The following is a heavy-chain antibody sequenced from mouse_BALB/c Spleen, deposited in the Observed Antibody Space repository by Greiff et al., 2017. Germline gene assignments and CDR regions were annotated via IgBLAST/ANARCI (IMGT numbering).Heavy chain of an antibody. CDR2: INPDSSTI. CDR1: GFDFSRYW. J-gene: IGHJ4*01. D-gene: IGHD2-3*01. CDR3: ARPMDGYYAMDY. V-gene: IGHV4-1*02. Sequence: EVKLMESGGGLVQPGGSLKLSCAASGFDFSRYWMSWVRQAPGKGLEWIGEINPDSSTINYTPSLKDKFIISRDNAKNTLYLQMSKVRSEDTALYYCARPMDGYYAMDYWGQGTSVTVSS.